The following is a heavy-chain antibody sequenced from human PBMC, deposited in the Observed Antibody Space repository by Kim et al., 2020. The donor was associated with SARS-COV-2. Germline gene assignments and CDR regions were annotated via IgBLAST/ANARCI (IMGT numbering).Heavy chain of an antibody. Sequence: GESLKISCKASGYSFTNYWIGWVRQMSGKGLEWMGIIYPGYSDSRYRPSFQGQVTIPADKSISTPYPHWSSLKASDTAMYYCARVLWDYVWGSYRYIRRIGYWGRETLVTVSS. V-gene: IGHV5-51*01. D-gene: IGHD3-16*02. CDR1: GYSFTNYW. J-gene: IGHJ4*02. CDR3: ARVLWDYVWGSYRYIRRIGY. CDR2: IYPGYSDS.